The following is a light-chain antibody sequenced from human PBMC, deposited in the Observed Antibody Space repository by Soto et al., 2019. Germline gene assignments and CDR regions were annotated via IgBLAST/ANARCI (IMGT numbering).Light chain of an antibody. CDR3: QQYNNWPPLT. CDR2: GAS. J-gene: IGKJ4*01. V-gene: IGKV3-15*01. CDR1: QTISAN. Sequence: IVMTQSRATLSVSPGERATLSCRASQTISANLAWYQQRPGQAPRLLIYGASTRATGIPARFSGSGSGTEFTLTISSLHSEDFAVYYCQQYNNWPPLTFGGGTKVDIK.